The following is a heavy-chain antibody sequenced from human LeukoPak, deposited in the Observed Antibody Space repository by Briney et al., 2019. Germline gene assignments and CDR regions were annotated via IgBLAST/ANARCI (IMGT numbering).Heavy chain of an antibody. CDR2: IYYTGSP. Sequence: SSETLSLTCTVSGGPISSYYWSWIRQPPGKGLEWVGFIYYTGSPRYNPSLKSRVAMSVDMSKNQVSLTLYSVTAADTATYYCARHMPHYCGGECSMDTWGQGTLVTVSS. CDR3: ARHMPHYCGGECSMDT. CDR1: GGPISSYY. J-gene: IGHJ1*01. D-gene: IGHD2-21*01. V-gene: IGHV4-59*08.